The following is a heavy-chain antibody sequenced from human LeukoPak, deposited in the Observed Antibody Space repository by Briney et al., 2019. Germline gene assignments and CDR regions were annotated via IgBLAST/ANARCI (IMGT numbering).Heavy chain of an antibody. CDR3: ARHPTVTTVYYYMDV. Sequence: SETLSLTCTVSGGSISSGGYYWSWIRQHPGKGLEWIGYIYYSGSTYYNPSLKSRVTISVDTSKNQFSLKLSSVTAADTAVYYCARHPTVTTVYYYMDVWGKGTTVTVSS. CDR2: IYYSGST. CDR1: GGSISSGGYY. J-gene: IGHJ6*03. V-gene: IGHV4-31*03. D-gene: IGHD4-11*01.